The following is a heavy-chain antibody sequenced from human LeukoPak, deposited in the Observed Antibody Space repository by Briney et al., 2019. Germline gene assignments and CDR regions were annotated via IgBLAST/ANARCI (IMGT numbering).Heavy chain of an antibody. CDR3: ARACRYSYGYVSSCGMDV. D-gene: IGHD5-18*01. V-gene: IGHV3-48*03. Sequence: PGGSLRLSCAASGFSVRSNYMNWVRQAPGKGLEWVSYVSSSGSTIYYADSVKGRFTISRDNAKNSLYLQMNSLRAEDTAVYYCARACRYSYGYVSSCGMDVWGQGTTVTVSS. J-gene: IGHJ6*02. CDR1: GFSVRSNY. CDR2: VSSSGSTI.